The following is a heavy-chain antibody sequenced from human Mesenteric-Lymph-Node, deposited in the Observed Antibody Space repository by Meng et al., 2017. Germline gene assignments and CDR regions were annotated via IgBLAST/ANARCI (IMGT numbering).Heavy chain of an antibody. Sequence: ASVKVSCKASGYTFTNYGISWVRQAPGQGLEWMGWISAYNGNTNYAQKLQGRVTMTTDITTSTVSMELRSLRSEDTAVYYCARGPTVVTPDDAFDIWGHGTMVTVSS. CDR3: ARGPTVVTPDDAFDI. CDR1: GYTFTNYG. V-gene: IGHV1-18*01. CDR2: ISAYNGNT. J-gene: IGHJ3*02. D-gene: IGHD4-23*01.